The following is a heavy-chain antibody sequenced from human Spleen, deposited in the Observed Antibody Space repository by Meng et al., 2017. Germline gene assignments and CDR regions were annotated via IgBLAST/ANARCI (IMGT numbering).Heavy chain of an antibody. CDR2: IYYSGST. CDR3: ARVIDGYYFDY. CDR1: GGSISNGDYY. Sequence: QVQLQESGPGLVEPSQTLSLTCTVSGGSISNGDYYWSWIRQPPGKGLEWVGYIYYSGSTYYNPSLKSRVTISIDKSKNQFSLKLYSVTAADTAVYFCARVIDGYYFDYWGEGTLVTVSS. J-gene: IGHJ4*02. D-gene: IGHD2-21*01. V-gene: IGHV4-30-4*01.